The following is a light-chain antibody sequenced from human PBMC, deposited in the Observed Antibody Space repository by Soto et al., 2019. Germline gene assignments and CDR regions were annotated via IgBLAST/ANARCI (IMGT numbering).Light chain of an antibody. CDR3: SSYTRTNTLV. J-gene: IGLJ3*02. CDR1: SSDVGSYNF. V-gene: IGLV2-14*01. CDR2: EVS. Sequence: QSALTQPASVSGSPGQSITISCTGTSSDVGSYNFVSWYQQHPGKGPKLMIFEVSHRPSGVSNRFSGSKSGSTASLTISGLQAEDEADYYCSSYTRTNTLVFGGGTKLTVL.